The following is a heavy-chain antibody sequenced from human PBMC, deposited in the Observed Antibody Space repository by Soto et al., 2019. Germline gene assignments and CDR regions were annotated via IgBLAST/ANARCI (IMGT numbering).Heavy chain of an antibody. CDR3: TASFGGGPY. J-gene: IGHJ4*02. D-gene: IGHD3-10*01. V-gene: IGHV3-15*01. CDR1: GFTFSGAW. CDR2: IKSKTDGGTT. Sequence: EVQLVESGGGLVEPGGSLRLSCAASGFTFSGAWMTWVRQAPGKGLEWVGRIKSKTDGGTTDYATPVKGRFTISRDDSKHTLYLQMNSLKTEDPAVYYCTASFGGGPYWGQGTLVTVSS.